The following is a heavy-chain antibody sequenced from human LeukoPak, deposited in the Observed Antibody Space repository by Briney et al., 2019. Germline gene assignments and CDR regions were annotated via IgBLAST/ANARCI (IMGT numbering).Heavy chain of an antibody. Sequence: GASVKVSCKASGYTFTSYAMHWVRQAPGQRLEWMGWINAGNGNTKYSQKFQGRVTITRDTSASTAYMELSSLRSEDTAVYYCARDVAARPYYYYYMDVWGKGTTVTVSS. CDR3: ARDVAARPYYYYYMDV. CDR2: INAGNGNT. CDR1: GYTFTSYA. V-gene: IGHV1-3*01. D-gene: IGHD6-6*01. J-gene: IGHJ6*03.